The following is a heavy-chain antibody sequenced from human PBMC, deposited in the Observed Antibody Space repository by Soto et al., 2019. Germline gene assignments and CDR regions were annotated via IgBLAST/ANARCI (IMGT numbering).Heavy chain of an antibody. V-gene: IGHV3-33*01. CDR1: GFTFSSHG. D-gene: IGHD6-13*01. Sequence: PGGSLRLSCGASGFTFSSHGMHWVRQAPGKGLEWVAVIRYDGSNKYYADSVKGRFTISRDNSKNTLYLQMNSLRAEDTAVYYCARGRGCSSSWSIYYFDFWGQGTQVTVSS. J-gene: IGHJ4*02. CDR2: IRYDGSNK. CDR3: ARGRGCSSSWSIYYFDF.